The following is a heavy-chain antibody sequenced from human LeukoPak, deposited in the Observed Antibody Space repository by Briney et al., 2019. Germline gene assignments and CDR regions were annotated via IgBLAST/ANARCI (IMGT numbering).Heavy chain of an antibody. D-gene: IGHD1/OR15-1a*01. J-gene: IGHJ4*02. CDR2: INPNSGGT. CDR3: AIEHFAGSLLDY. Sequence: GASVKVSCKASGYTFTGYYMHWVRQAPGQGLEWMRWINPNSGGTNYAQKFQGRVTMTRDTSISTAYMELSRLRSDDTAVYYCAIEHFAGSLLDYWGQGTLVTVSS. CDR1: GYTFTGYY. V-gene: IGHV1-2*02.